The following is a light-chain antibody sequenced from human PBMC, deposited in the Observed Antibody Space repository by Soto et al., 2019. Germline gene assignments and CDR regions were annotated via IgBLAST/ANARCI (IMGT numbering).Light chain of an antibody. J-gene: IGKJ5*01. CDR2: RVS. CDR3: QQRSNWPLIT. Sequence: EKVITRSPATLSVSPGYGATLCCRVRQSVGSLVAWYQQKPGQAPRLLIYRVSTRATDIAARFTGSGSGTGFTLTISSLQTEDFAVYYCQQRSNWPLITFGQGTRLEI. CDR1: QSVGSL. V-gene: IGKV3-15*01.